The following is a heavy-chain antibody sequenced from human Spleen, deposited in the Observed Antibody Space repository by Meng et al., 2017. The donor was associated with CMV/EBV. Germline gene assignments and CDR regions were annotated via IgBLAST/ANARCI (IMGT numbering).Heavy chain of an antibody. J-gene: IGHJ5*02. CDR2: ISCYNGNA. CDR1: GYTFGSYG. Sequence: ASGYTFGSYGISWVRRAPGQGLEWMGWISCYNGNAQYAQNFQGRVTMTTETSTSTVYMDLTSLKSDDTAVYYCARSMGVAARWWFDPWGQGTLVTVSS. D-gene: IGHD6-6*01. V-gene: IGHV1-18*01. CDR3: ARSMGVAARWWFDP.